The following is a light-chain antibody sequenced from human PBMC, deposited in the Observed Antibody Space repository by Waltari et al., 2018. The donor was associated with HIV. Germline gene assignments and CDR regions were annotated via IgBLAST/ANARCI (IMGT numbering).Light chain of an antibody. CDR3: GTWDSSLSAGV. Sequence: QSVLPQPPSVSAAPGQKVTISCSGSSSNLGNNSVSRYQQLPGTAPKLLIYDNNKRPSGIPDRFSGSKSGTSATLGITGLQTGDEADYYCGTWDSSLSAGVFGGGTKLTVL. CDR1: SSNLGNNS. CDR2: DNN. J-gene: IGLJ3*02. V-gene: IGLV1-51*01.